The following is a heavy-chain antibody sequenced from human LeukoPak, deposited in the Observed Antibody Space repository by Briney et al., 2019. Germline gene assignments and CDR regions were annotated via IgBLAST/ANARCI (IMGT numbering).Heavy chain of an antibody. CDR1: GGSFSGYY. D-gene: IGHD5-18*01. CDR3: ARGQSRGYSYGYRSGAFDI. J-gene: IGHJ3*02. CDR2: INHSGST. V-gene: IGHV4-34*01. Sequence: SETLSLTXAVYGGSFSGYYWSWIRQPPGKGLEWIGEINHSGSTNYNPSLKSRVTISVDTSKNQFSLKLSSVTAADTAVYYCARGQSRGYSYGYRSGAFDIWGQGTMVTVSS.